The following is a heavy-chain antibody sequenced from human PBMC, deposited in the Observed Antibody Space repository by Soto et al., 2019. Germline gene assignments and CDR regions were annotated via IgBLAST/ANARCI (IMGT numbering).Heavy chain of an antibody. CDR3: ARASRESLDDP. Sequence: SETLSLTCTVSGDSLSIYENYLTWIRQPPGKDLEWIGYISYTGSTHYNPSVRSRVSISMDTSKNQFSLPLRSVTAAATAVYYCARASRESLDDPWGQGTVVTVSS. V-gene: IGHV4-30-4*01. J-gene: IGHJ5*02. CDR1: GDSLSIYENY. CDR2: ISYTGST. D-gene: IGHD1-1*01.